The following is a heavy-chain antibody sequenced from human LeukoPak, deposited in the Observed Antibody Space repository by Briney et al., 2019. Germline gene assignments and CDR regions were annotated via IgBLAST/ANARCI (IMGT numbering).Heavy chain of an antibody. CDR1: GFTFSSYE. V-gene: IGHV3-48*03. CDR2: ISSSVSTI. Sequence: GGGLRLSCAASGFTFSSYEMNWGSQAPGEGRGWVSYISSSVSTIYYADSVKGRFTISRDNAKNSLYLQMNSLRAEDTAVYYCAELGITMIGGVWGKGTTVTISS. CDR3: AELGITMIGGV. J-gene: IGHJ6*04. D-gene: IGHD3-10*02.